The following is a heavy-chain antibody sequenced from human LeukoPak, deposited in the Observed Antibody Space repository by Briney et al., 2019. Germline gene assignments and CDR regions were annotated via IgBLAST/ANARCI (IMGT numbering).Heavy chain of an antibody. CDR3: ARSGAYGDSTGAIDY. CDR1: GGTFSTYA. Sequence: GASVKVSCKASGGTFSTYAIVWVRQAPGQGLEWMGGIIPIFGTANYAQKFQGRVTITTDESTSTAYMELSSLRSEDTAVYYCARSGAYGDSTGAIDYWGQGTLVTVSS. V-gene: IGHV1-69*05. CDR2: IIPIFGTA. J-gene: IGHJ4*02. D-gene: IGHD4-17*01.